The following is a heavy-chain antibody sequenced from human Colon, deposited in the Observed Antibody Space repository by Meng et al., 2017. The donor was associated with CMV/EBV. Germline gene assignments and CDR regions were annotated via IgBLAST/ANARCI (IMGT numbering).Heavy chain of an antibody. Sequence: ASVKVSCKTSGYSFTGYYMHWVRQAPGQGLEWLGWINPDNGDTDYSQKLQGRVTLTSDKSISTAYMEVNRLTSDDTAVYYCARDSNERLRFFDWLLPDYWGQGTLVTVSS. D-gene: IGHD3-9*01. V-gene: IGHV1-2*02. CDR1: GYSFTGYY. CDR3: ARDSNERLRFFDWLLPDY. J-gene: IGHJ4*02. CDR2: INPDNGDT.